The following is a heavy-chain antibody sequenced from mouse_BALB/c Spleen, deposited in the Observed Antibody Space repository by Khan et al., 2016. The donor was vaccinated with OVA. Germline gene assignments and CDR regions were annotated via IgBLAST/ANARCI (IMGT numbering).Heavy chain of an antibody. V-gene: IGHV5-15*02. J-gene: IGHJ3*01. D-gene: IGHD3-1*01. CDR1: GFTFSDYG. CDR2: ISSLAYNF. CDR3: ARGGTGGVSY. Sequence: EVKLEESGGGLVQPGGSRKLSCAASGFTFSDYGMAWIRQGPGKGPEWITFISSLAYNFYYADTVTGRLNISREHAKNTLYLEMNRLRSEDTAVYYCARGGTGGVSYWGQGTLVTVSA.